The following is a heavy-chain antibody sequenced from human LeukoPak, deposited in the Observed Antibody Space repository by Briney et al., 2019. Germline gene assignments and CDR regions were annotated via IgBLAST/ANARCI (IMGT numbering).Heavy chain of an antibody. CDR2: MNPNSGNT. CDR3: ARGFVVRGVITFDI. V-gene: IGHV1-8*01. CDR1: GYTFTSYD. J-gene: IGHJ3*02. Sequence: GASVKVSCKASGYTFTSYDINWVRQATGQGLEWMGWMNPNSGNTGYAQKFQGRVTITRDTSASTAYMELSSLRSEDTAVYYCARGFVVRGVITFDIWGQGTMVTVSS. D-gene: IGHD3-10*01.